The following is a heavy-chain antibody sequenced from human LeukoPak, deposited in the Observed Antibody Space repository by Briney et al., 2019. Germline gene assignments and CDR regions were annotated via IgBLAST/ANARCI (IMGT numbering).Heavy chain of an antibody. V-gene: IGHV4-34*01. CDR2: INHSGST. J-gene: IGHJ4*02. D-gene: IGHD3-9*01. CDR3: ARGDGLSGYRI. Sequence: PSETLSLTCAVYGGSFSGYYWNWIRQPPGKGLEWIGEINHSGSTNYNPSLKSRVTISVDTSKNQFSLKLSSVTAADTAVYYCARGDGLSGYRIWGQGTLVTVSS. CDR1: GGSFSGYY.